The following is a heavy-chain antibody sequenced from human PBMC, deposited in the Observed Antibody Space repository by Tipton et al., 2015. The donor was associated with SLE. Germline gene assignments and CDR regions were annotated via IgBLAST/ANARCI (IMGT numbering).Heavy chain of an antibody. Sequence: SLRLSCAASGFTFSSYWMHWVRQAPGKGLEWVSRINSEGSSTSYAESVKGRFTISRDNAKNTLYLQMNSLRAEDTAVYYCARGARPNSGSWAFPWYCYGMDVWGQGTTVTVSS. CDR1: GFTFSSYW. V-gene: IGHV3-74*01. CDR2: INSEGSST. J-gene: IGHJ6*02. CDR3: ARGARPNSGSWAFPWYCYGMDV. D-gene: IGHD6-13*01.